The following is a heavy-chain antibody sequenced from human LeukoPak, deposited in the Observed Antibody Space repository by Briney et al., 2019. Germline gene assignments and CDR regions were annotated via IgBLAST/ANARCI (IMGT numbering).Heavy chain of an antibody. CDR3: TRERYNSGWYCDY. Sequence: PSETLSLTCTVSGGSISPSYWSWIRQPPGKGLECIGYISTSGSTTYNPSLKRRVTMSIDTSKNQVSLKLSSVTAADTAVYYCTRERYNSGWYCDYWGRGTLVTLSS. CDR2: ISTSGST. CDR1: GGSISPSY. V-gene: IGHV4-4*07. J-gene: IGHJ4*02. D-gene: IGHD6-19*01.